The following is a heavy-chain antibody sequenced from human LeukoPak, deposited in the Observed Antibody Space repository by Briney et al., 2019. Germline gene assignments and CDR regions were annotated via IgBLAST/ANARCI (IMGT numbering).Heavy chain of an antibody. D-gene: IGHD5-18*01. CDR2: IRSSKCNI. J-gene: IGHJ4*02. Sequence: GGPLRLSCTASGFTFSSYSMNWVRQAPGKGLEGVSYIRSSKCNIYYADSVKGRFTIYRENDKNSVYVKMNSVRAAHGGVFYCARVWLTAPKGYWGQGTLVTVSS. CDR1: GFTFSSYS. CDR3: ARVWLTAPKGY. V-gene: IGHV3-48*04.